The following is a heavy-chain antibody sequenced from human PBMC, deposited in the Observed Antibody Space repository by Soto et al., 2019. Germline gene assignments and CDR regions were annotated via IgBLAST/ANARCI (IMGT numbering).Heavy chain of an antibody. J-gene: IGHJ4*02. V-gene: IGHV1-18*01. CDR3: ARDSYYYASSGYYEPDY. D-gene: IGHD3-22*01. CDR1: GYTFTSYG. CDR2: ISTYNGNT. Sequence: QVQLVQSGAEVKKPGASVKVSCKASGYTFTSYGISWVRQAPGQGLEWMGWISTYNGNTNYAQKLQGRVTMTTDTSTSKAYMELRSLRSADTAVYYCARDSYYYASSGYYEPDYWGQGTLVTVSS.